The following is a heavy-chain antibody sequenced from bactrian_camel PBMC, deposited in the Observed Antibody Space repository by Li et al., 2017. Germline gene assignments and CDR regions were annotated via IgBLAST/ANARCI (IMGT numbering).Heavy chain of an antibody. CDR1: GVTYC. CDR2: ILPSNGKT. D-gene: IGHD2*01. Sequence: VQLVESGGGSVQAGGSLRLSCAANGVTYCMGWFRQAPGKERERVAHILPSNGKTYYLDSVKGRSTISHDKAKKTLDLQMNSLKPEDSAMYYCAGHSGVYCGIDAYNYWGQGTQVTVS. CDR3: AGHSGVYCGIDAYNY. V-gene: IGHV3S59*01. J-gene: IGHJ4*01.